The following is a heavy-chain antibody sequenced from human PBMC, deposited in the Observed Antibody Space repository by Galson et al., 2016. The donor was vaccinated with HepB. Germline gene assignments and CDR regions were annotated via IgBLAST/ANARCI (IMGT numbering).Heavy chain of an antibody. V-gene: IGHV1-18*04. CDR1: GYTFTTYA. Sequence: SVKVSCKASGYTFTTYAITWVRQAPGQGLEWMGWINPYNGNIKYAQKVQGRVTMTTDTSTSTAYMELRSLRFDDTAVYYCARRYSSGWYVYFGYWGQGTLVTVSS. J-gene: IGHJ4*02. CDR2: INPYNGNI. CDR3: ARRYSSGWYVYFGY. D-gene: IGHD6-19*01.